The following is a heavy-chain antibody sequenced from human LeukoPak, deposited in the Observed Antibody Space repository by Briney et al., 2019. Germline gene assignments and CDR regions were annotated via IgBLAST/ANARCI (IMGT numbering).Heavy chain of an antibody. V-gene: IGHV3-23*01. CDR3: AKGKVLWFGEVIDY. J-gene: IGHJ4*02. Sequence: GGSLRLSCAASGFTFSSHGMNWVRQAPGKGLEWVSGIIPSGHTTYYADSVKGRFTISRDNSKNTLYLQMNSLRAEDTAVYYCAKGKVLWFGEVIDYWGQGTLVTVSS. D-gene: IGHD3-10*01. CDR1: GFTFSSHG. CDR2: IIPSGHTT.